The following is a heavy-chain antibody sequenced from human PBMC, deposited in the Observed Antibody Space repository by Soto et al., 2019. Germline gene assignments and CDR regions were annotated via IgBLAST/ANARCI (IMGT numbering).Heavy chain of an antibody. Sequence: SSETLSLTCTVSGGSIDTYYWSWIRQPPGKGLEWVGYIYYSGTTYYNPSLKSRVSISVDKSKNQFSLKLSSVTAADTAVYYCARVFSGGGNYYYYGMDLWGQGSKVPVSS. CDR2: IYYSGTT. D-gene: IGHD6-19*01. CDR3: ARVFSGGGNYYYYGMDL. V-gene: IGHV4-59*01. J-gene: IGHJ6*02. CDR1: GGSIDTYY.